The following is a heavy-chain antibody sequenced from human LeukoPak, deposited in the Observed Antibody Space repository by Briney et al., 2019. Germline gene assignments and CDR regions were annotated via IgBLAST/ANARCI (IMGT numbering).Heavy chain of an antibody. D-gene: IGHD3-16*02. CDR3: ARHDVGLRLGELSYGFDY. Sequence: GESLKISCKGSGYRFTTYWISWVRQMPGKGLEWMGRIDPSDSYTNYSPSFQGHVNISADKSISTAYLQWSSLKASDTAMYYCARHDVGLRLGELSYGFDYWGQGTLVTVSS. J-gene: IGHJ4*02. CDR1: GYRFTTYW. V-gene: IGHV5-10-1*01. CDR2: IDPSDSYT.